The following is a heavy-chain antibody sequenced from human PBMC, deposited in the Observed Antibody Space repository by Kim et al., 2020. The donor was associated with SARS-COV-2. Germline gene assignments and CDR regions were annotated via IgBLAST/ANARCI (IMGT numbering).Heavy chain of an antibody. V-gene: IGHV3-49*04. D-gene: IGHD6-19*01. Sequence: GGSLRLSCTASGFTFGDYAVSWVRQAPGKGLEWVGFIRSKAYGGTTEYAASVKGRFTISRDDSKSIGYLQMNSLKTEDTAVYYCTRWLSGWYVKYWGQGTLVTVSS. CDR1: GFTFGDYA. CDR3: TRWLSGWYVKY. CDR2: IRSKAYGGTT. J-gene: IGHJ4*02.